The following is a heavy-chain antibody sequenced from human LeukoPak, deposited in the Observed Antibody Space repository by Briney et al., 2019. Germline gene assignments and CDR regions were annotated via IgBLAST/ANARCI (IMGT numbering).Heavy chain of an antibody. Sequence: GGSLRLSCVASGFSLSSYNMNWVRQAPGKGLEWVSFMSTGGSYIHYADSVKGRFIMSRDNAKNSLYLQMNSLRAEDTAVVCGVRDTIAGDGRCWFDPWGQGSLVTVSS. J-gene: IGHJ5*02. CDR2: MSTGGSYI. V-gene: IGHV3-21*01. CDR1: GFSLSSYN. CDR3: VRDTIAGDGRCWFDP. D-gene: IGHD6-19*01.